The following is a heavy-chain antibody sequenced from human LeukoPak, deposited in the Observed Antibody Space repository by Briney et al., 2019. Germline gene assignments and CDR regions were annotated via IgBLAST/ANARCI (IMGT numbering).Heavy chain of an antibody. J-gene: IGHJ6*02. CDR2: IIPILGIA. CDR3: ARDRNVVVVPAAGDAGRRHYYYYGMDV. V-gene: IGHV1-69*04. Sequence: GASVKVSCKASGGTFSSYAISWVRQAPGQGLEWMGRIIPILGIANYAQKFQGRVTITADKSTSTAYMELSSLRSEDTAVYYCARDRNVVVVPAAGDAGRRHYYYYGMDVWGQGTTVTVSS. D-gene: IGHD2-2*01. CDR1: GGTFSSYA.